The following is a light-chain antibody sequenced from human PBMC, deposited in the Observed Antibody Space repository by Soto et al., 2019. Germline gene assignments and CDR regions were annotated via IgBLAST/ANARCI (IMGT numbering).Light chain of an antibody. CDR2: DAS. CDR1: QSVSSY. Sequence: EIVMTQSPATLSVSPGEGATVSCRASQSVSSYLSWYQQKPGQAPRLLIYDASNRATGIPARFSGSGSGTDFTLTISSLEPEDFAVYYCQQRSNWPPALTFGGGTKVDIK. V-gene: IGKV3-11*01. CDR3: QQRSNWPPALT. J-gene: IGKJ4*01.